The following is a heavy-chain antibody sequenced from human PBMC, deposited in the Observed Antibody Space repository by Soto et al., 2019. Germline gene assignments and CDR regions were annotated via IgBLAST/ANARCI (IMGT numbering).Heavy chain of an antibody. CDR1: GYNFDTYW. V-gene: IGHV5-10-1*03. CDR3: ARRIAAAGGYYYYAFDV. J-gene: IGHJ6*02. D-gene: IGHD6-13*01. CDR2: IDPIDSKT. Sequence: EVQLEQSGAEVKKPGESLRISCKGSGYNFDTYWINWVRQTPGKGLEWMGRIDPIDSKTKYSPSLEGHITISVDKTISTTYPQWSSLKASDTAIYYCARRIAAAGGYYYYAFDVWGQGTAVTVSS.